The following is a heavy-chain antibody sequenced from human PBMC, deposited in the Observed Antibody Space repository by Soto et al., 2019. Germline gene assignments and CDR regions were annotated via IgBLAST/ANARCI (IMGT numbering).Heavy chain of an antibody. V-gene: IGHV3-74*01. CDR1: GFIFSPYW. CDR3: ARDSGGPDH. CDR2: INSDGTQT. D-gene: IGHD3-10*01. Sequence: GWSLRLSCAAAGFIFSPYWMHWVRRGPGKGLEWVARINSDGTQTAYADSVKGRFRIYRDNTKNTLYLQMNSVRVEDTAVYYCARDSGGPDHWGQGTLVTGSS. J-gene: IGHJ5*02.